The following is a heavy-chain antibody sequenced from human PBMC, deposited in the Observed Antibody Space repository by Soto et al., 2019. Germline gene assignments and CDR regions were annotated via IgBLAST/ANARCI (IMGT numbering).Heavy chain of an antibody. CDR1: GDSVSSNSAA. Sequence: SQTLSLTCAISGDSVSSNSAAWNWIRQSPSRGLEWLGRTYYRSKWYNDYAVSVKSRITINPDTSKNQFSLQLNSVTPEETAVYYCAREPDCSSTSCYTSYYYYGMDVWGQGTTVTVSS. CDR2: TYYRSKWYN. CDR3: AREPDCSSTSCYTSYYYYGMDV. V-gene: IGHV6-1*01. D-gene: IGHD2-2*02. J-gene: IGHJ6*02.